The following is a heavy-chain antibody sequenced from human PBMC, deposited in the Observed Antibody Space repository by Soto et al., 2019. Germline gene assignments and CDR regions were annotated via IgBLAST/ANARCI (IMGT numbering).Heavy chain of an antibody. D-gene: IGHD2-15*01. CDR3: ARGGCIGSNCLNWFDP. J-gene: IGHJ5*02. CDR1: GFTFSSYS. V-gene: IGHV3-48*01. CDR2: ISSSSTTK. Sequence: EVQLVESGGGLVQPGGSLRLSCAASGFTFSSYSMNWVRQAPGKGLEWVSYISSSSTTKYYADSVKGRFTISRDNAKNSLYLQMNSLRAEDTSVYYGARGGCIGSNCLNWFDPWGQGHLVTVSS.